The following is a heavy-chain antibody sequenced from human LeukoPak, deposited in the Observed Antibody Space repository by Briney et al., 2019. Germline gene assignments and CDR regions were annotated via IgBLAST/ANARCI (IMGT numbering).Heavy chain of an antibody. J-gene: IGHJ4*02. CDR2: ISSSSSYI. D-gene: IGHD3-3*01. CDR1: GFTFSSYS. CDR3: AKVGFTSEWLGISGYYFDY. Sequence: GGSLRLSCAASGFTFSSYSMNWVRQAPGKGLEWVSSISSSSSYIYYADSVKGRFTISRDNAKNSLYLQMNSLGAEDTAVYYCAKVGFTSEWLGISGYYFDYWGQGTLVTVSS. V-gene: IGHV3-21*01.